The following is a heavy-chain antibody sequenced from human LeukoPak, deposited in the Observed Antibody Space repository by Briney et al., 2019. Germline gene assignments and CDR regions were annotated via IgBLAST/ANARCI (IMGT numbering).Heavy chain of an antibody. CDR2: ISDGGRT. CDR3: ARRRGYHFDY. V-gene: IGHV4-39*02. Sequence: SETLSLTCTVSGDSFTSRSNYWGWFRQPPGKGLEWIGTISDGGRTFYNPSLQSRVTLSLDSSKNHFALRLKSVTDADTAHYYCARRRGYHFDYWGQGTLVTISS. CDR1: GDSFTSRSNY. J-gene: IGHJ4*02. D-gene: IGHD3-10*01.